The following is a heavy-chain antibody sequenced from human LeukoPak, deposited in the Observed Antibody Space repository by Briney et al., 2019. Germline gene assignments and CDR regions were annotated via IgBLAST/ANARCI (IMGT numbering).Heavy chain of an antibody. CDR1: GISVSQND. Sequence: GGSLRLSCAASGISVSQNDMSWVRQAPGRGLEWVSLIYTDGATHYADSVKGRFTISRDNAKNSLYLQMNSLRAEDTAVYYCARAPYYDSSGPLDYWGQGTLVTVSS. J-gene: IGHJ4*02. D-gene: IGHD3-22*01. CDR3: ARAPYYDSSGPLDY. V-gene: IGHV3-66*01. CDR2: IYTDGAT.